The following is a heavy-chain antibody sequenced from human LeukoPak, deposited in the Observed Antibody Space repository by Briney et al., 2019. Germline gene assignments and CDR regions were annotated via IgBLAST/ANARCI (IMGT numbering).Heavy chain of an antibody. V-gene: IGHV4-39*07. CDR1: GGSISSSSYY. CDR3: ASELWLWYYFDY. Sequence: SETLSLTCSVSGGSISSSSYYWGWIRQPPGTGLEWIGSIYYSGSTYYNPSLKSRVTISVDTSKNQFSLKLSSVTAADTAVYYCASELWLWYYFDYWGQGTLVTVSS. CDR2: IYYSGST. D-gene: IGHD2-21*01. J-gene: IGHJ4*02.